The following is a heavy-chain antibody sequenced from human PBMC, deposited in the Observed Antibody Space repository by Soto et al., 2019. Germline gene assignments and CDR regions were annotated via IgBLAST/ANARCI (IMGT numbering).Heavy chain of an antibody. CDR2: ISDSGGRT. CDR3: AKFHGSGTYYNFPDY. V-gene: IGHV3-23*01. D-gene: IGHD3-10*01. CDR1: GFTFNTYA. J-gene: IGHJ4*02. Sequence: GGSLRLSCAASGFTFNTYAMSWVRQAPGKGLEWVSTISDSGGRTYYAASVKGRFTISRDNSKNTLYLLMNSLSAEDTALYYCAKFHGSGTYYNFPDYWGQGTLVTVSS.